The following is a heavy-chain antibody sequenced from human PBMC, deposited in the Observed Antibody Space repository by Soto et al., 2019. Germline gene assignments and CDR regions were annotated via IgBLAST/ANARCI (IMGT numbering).Heavy chain of an antibody. CDR3: ARHLTTTVVTRLHAFGI. CDR2: IYPGDSET. D-gene: IGHD4-17*01. Sequence: GESLKISCKGSGYSFTSYWIGWVRQMPGKGLEWMGNIYPGDSETRNSPSFQSQVTISADKSISTAYLQWSSLKASDTAMYYCARHLTTTVVTRLHAFGIWGQGTMVTVSS. J-gene: IGHJ3*02. V-gene: IGHV5-51*01. CDR1: GYSFTSYW.